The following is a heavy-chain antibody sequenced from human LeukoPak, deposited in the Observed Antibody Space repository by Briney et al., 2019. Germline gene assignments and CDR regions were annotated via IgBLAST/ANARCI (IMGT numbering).Heavy chain of an antibody. CDR2: MNPNSGNT. D-gene: IGHD2-2*01. J-gene: IGHJ4*02. CDR3: ARGGVVPAAKAGY. V-gene: IGHV1-8*01. CDR1: GYTFTSYD. Sequence: APVKVSCKASGYTFTSYDINWVRQATGQGLEWMGWMNPNSGNTGYAQKFQSRVTMTRNTSISTAYMELSSLRSEDTAVYYCARGGVVPAAKAGYWGQGTLVTVSS.